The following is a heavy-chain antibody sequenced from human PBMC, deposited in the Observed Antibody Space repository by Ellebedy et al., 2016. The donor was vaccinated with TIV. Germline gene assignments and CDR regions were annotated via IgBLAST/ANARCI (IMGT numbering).Heavy chain of an antibody. J-gene: IGHJ3*01. Sequence: GESLKISCAASAFTFSDYGMHWVRQAPGKGLEWVAAISKDGRKKYYADSVKGRFTISRDNSKNTLFLQMNSLRTEDTAMYYCAKRGGDYVWSNSLGSHSAFDVWGQGTMVTVSS. CDR2: ISKDGRKK. CDR3: AKRGGDYVWSNSLGSHSAFDV. CDR1: AFTFSDYG. V-gene: IGHV3-30*18. D-gene: IGHD4-17*01.